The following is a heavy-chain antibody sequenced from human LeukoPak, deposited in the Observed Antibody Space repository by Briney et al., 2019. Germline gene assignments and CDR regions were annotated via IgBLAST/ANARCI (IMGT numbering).Heavy chain of an antibody. D-gene: IGHD1-26*01. CDR1: GFTFSRYS. CDR3: AREALSGSYSSDY. CDR2: ISSGSGTI. V-gene: IGHV3-48*04. J-gene: IGHJ4*02. Sequence: GGSLRLSCAASGFTFSRYSMSWVRQAPGKGLEWVSYISSGSGTIYYADSVKDRFTISRDNAKNSLYLQMNSLRAEDTAVYYCAREALSGSYSSDYWGQGTLVTVSS.